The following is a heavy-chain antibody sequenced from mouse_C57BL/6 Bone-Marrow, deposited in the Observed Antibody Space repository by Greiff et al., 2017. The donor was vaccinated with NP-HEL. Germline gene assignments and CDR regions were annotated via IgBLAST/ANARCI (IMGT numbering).Heavy chain of an antibody. D-gene: IGHD1-1*01. V-gene: IGHV3-6*01. J-gene: IGHJ2*01. CDR1: GYSITSGYY. CDR3: ARDPVSGYYGSSYYFDY. Sequence: EVKLQESGPGLVKPSQSLSLTCSVTGYSITSGYYWNWIRQFPGNKLEWMGYISYDGSNNYNPSLKNRISITRDTSKNQFFLKLNSVTTEDTATYYCARDPVSGYYGSSYYFDYWGQGTTLTVSS. CDR2: ISYDGSN.